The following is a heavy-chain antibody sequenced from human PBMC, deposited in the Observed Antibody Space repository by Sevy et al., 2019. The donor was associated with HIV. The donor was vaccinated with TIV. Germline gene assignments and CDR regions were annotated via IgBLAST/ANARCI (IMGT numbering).Heavy chain of an antibody. CDR1: GFIFNNKG. D-gene: IGHD1-26*01. CDR2: ISGSSSYI. Sequence: GGSLRLSCTVSGFIFNNKGMHWVRQAPGRGLEWVSSISGSSSYIYYADSVKGRFTISRDNAKNSLYLQMNSLRAEDTAVYYCARWDADRRWYFDYWGQGTLVTVSS. V-gene: IGHV3-21*01. CDR3: ARWDADRRWYFDY. J-gene: IGHJ4*02.